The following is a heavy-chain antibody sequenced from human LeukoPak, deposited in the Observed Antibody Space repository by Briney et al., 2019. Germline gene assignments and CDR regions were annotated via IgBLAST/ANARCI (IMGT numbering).Heavy chain of an antibody. CDR2: IYSGGST. V-gene: IGHV3-66*01. CDR1: GFTFSSYS. CDR3: AEEYPPAAGFYY. Sequence: GGSLRLSCAASGFTFSSYSMNWVRQAPGEGLGWVSVIYSGGSTYYADSVKGRFTISRDNSKNTLYLQMNSLRAEHTAVYYCAEEYPPAAGFYYWGQGTLVTVSS. D-gene: IGHD6-13*01. J-gene: IGHJ4*02.